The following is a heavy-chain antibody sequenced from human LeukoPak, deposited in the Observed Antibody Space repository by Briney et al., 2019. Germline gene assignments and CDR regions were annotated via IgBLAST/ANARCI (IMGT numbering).Heavy chain of an antibody. CDR2: ISGHSTNT. CDR1: LYIKNSRW. J-gene: IGHJ4*02. Sequence: GGSLRLYPASLLYIKNSRWMQRARQAPGKGLEWVSLISGHSTNTYYADSVKGRFTISRDSSQISLYLQMNSLRTEDTTLYYCAMDIGTGTSDYFDHWGQGTLVTVSS. V-gene: IGHV3-43*01. D-gene: IGHD1-7*01. CDR3: AMDIGTGTSDYFDH.